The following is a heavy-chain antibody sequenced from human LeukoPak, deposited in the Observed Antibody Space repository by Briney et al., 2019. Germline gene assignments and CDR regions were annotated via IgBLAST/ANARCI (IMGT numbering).Heavy chain of an antibody. V-gene: IGHV1-2*02. Sequence: ASVKVSCKASGYTFTGYYMHWVRQAPGQGLEWMGWINPHSGGTNYAQKFQGRVTMTRDTSISTAYMELSRLRSDDTAVYYCARDLRSNWGYAFDIWGQGTMVTVSS. CDR2: INPHSGGT. CDR3: ARDLRSNWGYAFDI. J-gene: IGHJ3*02. D-gene: IGHD7-27*01. CDR1: GYTFTGYY.